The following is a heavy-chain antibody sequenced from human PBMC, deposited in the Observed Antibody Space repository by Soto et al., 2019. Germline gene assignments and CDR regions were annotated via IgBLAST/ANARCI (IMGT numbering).Heavy chain of an antibody. Sequence: GGSLILSCAAYGFTFSTYGMYWVRQAPGKGLEWVAGISNNGINTHYADSVKGRFTISRDNSKNTLYVQMNSLGAEDTAVYYCAREWSISVAAHGYWGQGTLVTVSS. D-gene: IGHD6-19*01. J-gene: IGHJ4*02. CDR1: GFTFSTYG. V-gene: IGHV3-30-3*01. CDR3: AREWSISVAAHGY. CDR2: ISNNGINT.